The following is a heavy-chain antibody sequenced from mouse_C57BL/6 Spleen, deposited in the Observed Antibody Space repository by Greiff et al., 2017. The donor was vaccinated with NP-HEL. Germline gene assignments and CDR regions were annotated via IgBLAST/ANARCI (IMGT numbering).Heavy chain of an antibody. CDR1: GFSLTSYG. CDR2: IWGVGST. D-gene: IGHD4-1*01. J-gene: IGHJ2*01. V-gene: IGHV2-6*01. Sequence: VKVVESGPGLVAPSQSLSITCTVSGFSLTSYGVDWVRQSPGKGLEWLGVIWGVGSTNYNSALKSRLSISKDNSKSQVVLKMNSLQTDDTAMYYCASLNWDGNNYWGQGTTLTVSS. CDR3: ASLNWDGNNY.